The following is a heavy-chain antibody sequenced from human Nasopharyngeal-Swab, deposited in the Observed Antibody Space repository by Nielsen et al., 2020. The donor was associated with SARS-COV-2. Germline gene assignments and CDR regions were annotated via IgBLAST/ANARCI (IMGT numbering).Heavy chain of an antibody. CDR1: DYSTSSGYY. V-gene: IGHV4-38-2*01. Sequence: AKTLSLTCAVSDYSTSSGYYWGWIRQPPGKGLEWIGSIHHSGSTYYNPSLKARVTISVHTSKNQFSLKLSSVTAADVAGYSCSYSSSDTGDYWGQGTLVTVSS. D-gene: IGHD6-6*01. J-gene: IGHJ4*02. CDR2: IHHSGST. CDR3: SYSSSDTGDY.